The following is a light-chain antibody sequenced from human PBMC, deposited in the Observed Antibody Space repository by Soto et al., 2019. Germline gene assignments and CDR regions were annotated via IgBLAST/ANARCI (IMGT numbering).Light chain of an antibody. CDR3: QKYDSAPRT. V-gene: IGKV1-27*01. Sequence: DVQVTQSPASLSASVGDRVNISCRASRDIYNYLAWYQQKPGQVPKLLINAASSLQSGVPSRFSGSGSGTEFTLKISRLQNEDVANYYCQKYDSAPRTFGQGTKV. CDR1: RDIYNY. CDR2: AAS. J-gene: IGKJ1*01.